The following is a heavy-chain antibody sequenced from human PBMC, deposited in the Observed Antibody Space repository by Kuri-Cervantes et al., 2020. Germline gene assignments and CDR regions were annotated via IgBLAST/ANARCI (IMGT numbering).Heavy chain of an antibody. CDR2: IYETGSA. V-gene: IGHV4-4*07. D-gene: IGHD6-19*01. CDR1: GDSFSIYY. Sequence: SETLSLTCSVSGDSFSIYYWTWIRQSAGKGLEWIGRIYETGSAIYNPSLKSRVSISIDKSKNQFSLKLRSVTAADTAMYYCARDDSSGWSSQFDYWGQGTLVTVSS. CDR3: ARDDSSGWSSQFDY. J-gene: IGHJ4*02.